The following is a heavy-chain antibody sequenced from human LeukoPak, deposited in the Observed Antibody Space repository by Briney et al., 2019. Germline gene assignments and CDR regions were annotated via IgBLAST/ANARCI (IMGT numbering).Heavy chain of an antibody. CDR3: ARDYSQYYDSSGYYYGY. V-gene: IGHV1-69*13. J-gene: IGHJ4*02. CDR2: IIPIFGTA. CDR1: GGTFSSYA. D-gene: IGHD3-22*01. Sequence: GPSVKVSCKASGGTFSSYAISWVRQAPGQGLEWMGGIIPIFGTANYAQKFQGRVTITADESTSTAYMELSSLRSEDTAVYYCARDYSQYYDSSGYYYGYWGQGTLVTVSS.